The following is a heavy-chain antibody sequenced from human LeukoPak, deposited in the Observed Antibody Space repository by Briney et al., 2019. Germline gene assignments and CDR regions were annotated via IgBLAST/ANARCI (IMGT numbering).Heavy chain of an antibody. J-gene: IGHJ4*02. CDR2: INHSGST. Sequence: SETLSLTCAVYGGSFSGYYWSWIRQPPGKGLEWIGEINHSGSTNYNPSLKSRVTISVDTSKNQFSLKLSSVTAADTAVYYCARGRGATPYLVVVPAAPYYFDYWGQGTLVTVSS. CDR3: ARGRGATPYLVVVPAAPYYFDY. D-gene: IGHD2-2*01. V-gene: IGHV4-34*01. CDR1: GGSFSGYY.